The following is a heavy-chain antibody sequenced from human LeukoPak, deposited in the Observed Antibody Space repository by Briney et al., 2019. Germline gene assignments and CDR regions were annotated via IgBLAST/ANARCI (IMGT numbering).Heavy chain of an antibody. D-gene: IGHD3-16*01. V-gene: IGHV4-30-4*07. J-gene: IGHJ4*02. CDR3: ARPRPRGRQLFYFDY. Sequence: PSETLSLTCAVSGGSISSGGYSWSWIRQPPGKGLEWIGYIYYSGSTNYNPSLKSRVTISVDTSKNQFSLKLSSVTAADTAVYYCARPRPRGRQLFYFDYWGQGTLVTVSS. CDR1: GGSISSGGYS. CDR2: IYYSGST.